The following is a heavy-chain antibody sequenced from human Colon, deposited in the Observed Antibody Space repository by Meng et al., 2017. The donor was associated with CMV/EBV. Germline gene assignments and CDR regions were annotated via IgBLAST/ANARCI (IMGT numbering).Heavy chain of an antibody. V-gene: IGHV3-66*02. D-gene: IGHD4-17*01. J-gene: IGHJ4*02. CDR1: GLNVRTKY. CDR2: SYADGST. Sequence: GESLKISCAVSGLNVRTKYMSWVRQAPGKRLQWVAVSYADGSTNYADFARGRFTISRDSSKNTVYRQMSSVRRDDTAVYYCARQVRNDGRFDHWGQGTLVTVSS. CDR3: ARQVRNDGRFDH.